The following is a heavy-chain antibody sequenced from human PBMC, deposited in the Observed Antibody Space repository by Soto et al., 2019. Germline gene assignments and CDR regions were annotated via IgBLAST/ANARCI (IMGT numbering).Heavy chain of an antibody. D-gene: IGHD3-22*01. J-gene: IGHJ5*02. V-gene: IGHV4-39*07. CDR1: GGSISSSSYY. CDR3: ARGPMDGYFPFDP. Sequence: SEALCLTWTVSGGSISSSSYYWGWIRQPPGKGLEWIGSIYYSGSTYYNPSLKSRVTISVDTSKNQFSLKLSSVTAADTAVYYCARGPMDGYFPFDPWGQGTLVTVSS. CDR2: IYYSGST.